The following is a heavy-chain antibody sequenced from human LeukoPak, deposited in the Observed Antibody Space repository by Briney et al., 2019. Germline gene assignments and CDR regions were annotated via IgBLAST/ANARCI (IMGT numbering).Heavy chain of an antibody. V-gene: IGHV4-59*01. J-gene: IGHJ4*02. CDR3: ARGAPGTFDY. Sequence: SETLSLTCTVSGGSISSYYWSWIRQPPGKGLEWIGYIYYSGSTNYNPSLKSRVTISVDTSKNQSSLKLSSVTAADTAVYYCARGAPGTFDYWGQGTLVTVSS. CDR2: IYYSGST. D-gene: IGHD2/OR15-2a*01. CDR1: GGSISSYY.